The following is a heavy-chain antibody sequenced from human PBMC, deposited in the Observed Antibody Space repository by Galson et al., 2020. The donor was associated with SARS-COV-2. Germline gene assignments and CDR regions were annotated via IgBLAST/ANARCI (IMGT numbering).Heavy chain of an antibody. J-gene: IGHJ4*02. CDR2: ISAYNGNT. V-gene: IGHV1-18*01. Sequence: ASVKVSCKASGYTFTSYGISWVRQAPGQGLEWMGWISAYNGNTNYAQKLQGRVTMTTDTSTSTAYMELRSLRSDDTAVYYCARELHREMAKTHFDYWGQGTLVTVSS. CDR3: ARELHREMAKTHFDY. CDR1: GYTFTSYG. D-gene: IGHD5-12*01.